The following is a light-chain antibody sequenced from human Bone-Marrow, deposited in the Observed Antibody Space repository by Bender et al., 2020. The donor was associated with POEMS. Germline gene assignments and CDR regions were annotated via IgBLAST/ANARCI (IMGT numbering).Light chain of an antibody. Sequence: QSVLTQPPSASGTPGQRVTISCSGSSSNIGGDAVNWWQQLPGTAPKLLIYGNDQRPSGVPDTFSGSQSGTSASLAISGLQSEDEADYICSAWDGILNGWVFGGGAELAVL. V-gene: IGLV1-44*01. CDR3: SAWDGILNGWV. CDR1: SSNIGGDA. CDR2: GND. J-gene: IGLJ3*02.